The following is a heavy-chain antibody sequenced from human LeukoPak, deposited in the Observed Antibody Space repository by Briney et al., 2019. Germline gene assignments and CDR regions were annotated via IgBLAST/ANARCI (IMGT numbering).Heavy chain of an antibody. CDR2: IYAGGST. J-gene: IGHJ3*02. V-gene: IGHV3-53*01. CDR1: GFTVSSNY. D-gene: IGHD6-19*01. CDR3: ARTLVGAVALDTFDI. Sequence: GGSLRLSCAASGFTVSSNYMSWVRQAPGKGLEWVSVIYAGGSTYYADSVKGRFTISGDNSKNMLFLQMNSLRAEDTAVYYCARTLVGAVALDTFDIWGQGTMVTVSS.